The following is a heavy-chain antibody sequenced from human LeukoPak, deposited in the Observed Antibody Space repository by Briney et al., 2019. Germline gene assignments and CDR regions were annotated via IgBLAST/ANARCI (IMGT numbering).Heavy chain of an antibody. J-gene: IGHJ4*02. Sequence: PGRSLRLSCAASGFTFSSYGMHWVRQAPGKGLEWVAVIWYDGSNKYYVDSVQGRFTISRDNSKNTLYLQMKSLRAEDTAVYYCAKDRPIFRDWGLGTQVTVSS. V-gene: IGHV3-33*06. CDR2: IWYDGSNK. CDR3: AKDRPIFRD. CDR1: GFTFSSYG.